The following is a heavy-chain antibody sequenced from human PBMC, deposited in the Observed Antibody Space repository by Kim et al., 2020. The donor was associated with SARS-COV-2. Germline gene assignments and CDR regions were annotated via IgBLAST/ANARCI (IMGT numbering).Heavy chain of an antibody. CDR2: IYYSGTT. CDR1: GGSISPYY. J-gene: IGHJ3*02. CDR3: ARDRVGNIGFDI. D-gene: IGHD2-15*01. V-gene: IGHV4-59*13. Sequence: SETLSLTCNVSGGSISPYYWSWLRQPPGKGLEWIGYIYYSGTTNYNPSLMSRVTILVDTSKNQFSLKLSSVTTADTAVYYCARDRVGNIGFDIWGQGTMV.